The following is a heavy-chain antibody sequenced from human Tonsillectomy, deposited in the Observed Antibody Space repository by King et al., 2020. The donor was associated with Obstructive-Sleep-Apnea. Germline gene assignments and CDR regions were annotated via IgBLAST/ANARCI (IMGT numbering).Heavy chain of an antibody. V-gene: IGHV4-59*01. CDR2: IYYSGST. Sequence: LQLQESGPGLVKPSETLSLTCTVSGGSISSYYWSWIRQPPGKGLEWIGYIYYSGSTNYNPSLKSRVTISVDTSKNQFSLKLSSVTAADTAVYYCARVIAVAENDAFDIWGQGTMVTVSS. CDR1: GGSISSYY. CDR3: ARVIAVAENDAFDI. D-gene: IGHD6-19*01. J-gene: IGHJ3*02.